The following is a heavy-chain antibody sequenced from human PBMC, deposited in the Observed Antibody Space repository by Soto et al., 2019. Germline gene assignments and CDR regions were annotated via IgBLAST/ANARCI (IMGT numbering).Heavy chain of an antibody. CDR3: AKLLYYDFWSGMNMDV. Sequence: GGSLRLSCAASGFTFSSYAMSWVRQAPGKGLEWVSAISGSGGSTYYADSVKGRFTISRDNSKNTLYLQMNSLRAEDTAVYYCAKLLYYDFWSGMNMDVWGKGTTVTVSS. D-gene: IGHD3-3*01. CDR1: GFTFSSYA. J-gene: IGHJ6*03. V-gene: IGHV3-23*01. CDR2: ISGSGGST.